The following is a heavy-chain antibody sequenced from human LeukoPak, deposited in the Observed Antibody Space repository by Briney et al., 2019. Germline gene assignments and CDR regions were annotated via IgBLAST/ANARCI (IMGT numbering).Heavy chain of an antibody. CDR3: AKDARSVVVVTFFDY. CDR2: ISYDGSNK. CDR1: GFTFSSYG. J-gene: IGHJ4*02. V-gene: IGHV3-30*18. Sequence: GGTLRLSCAASGFTFSSYGMSWVRQAPGKGLEWVAVISYDGSNKYYADSVKGRFTISRDNSKNTLYLQMNSLRAEDTAVYYCAKDARSVVVVTFFDYWGQGTLVTVSS. D-gene: IGHD2-15*01.